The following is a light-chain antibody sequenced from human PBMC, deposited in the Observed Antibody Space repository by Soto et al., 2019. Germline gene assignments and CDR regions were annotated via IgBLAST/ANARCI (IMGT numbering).Light chain of an antibody. CDR2: GAS. CDR3: QQYNNWPRT. CDR1: QSVSSN. Sequence: EIVMTQSPATLSVAPGERATLSCRARQSVSSNLAWYQQKPVQAPRLLIYGASTRAAGIPARFSGSGSGTEFTLTIRSLQSEDFAVYYCQQYNNWPRTFGQGTKVEIK. J-gene: IGKJ1*01. V-gene: IGKV3-15*01.